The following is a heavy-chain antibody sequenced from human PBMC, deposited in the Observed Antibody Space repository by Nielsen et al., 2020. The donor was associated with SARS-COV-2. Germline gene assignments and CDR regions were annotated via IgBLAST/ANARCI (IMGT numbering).Heavy chain of an antibody. J-gene: IGHJ6*02. CDR3: AKENGTTSYYYGMDV. D-gene: IGHD1/OR15-1a*01. Sequence: GGSLRLSCAASGFSFSSFGMHWVRQAPGKGLEWVAVISDDGSNKYYADSVKGRFTISRDNSKNTLNLQMNSLRPEDTAVYYCAKENGTTSYYYGMDVWGQGTTVTVSS. CDR1: GFSFSSFG. V-gene: IGHV3-30*18. CDR2: ISDDGSNK.